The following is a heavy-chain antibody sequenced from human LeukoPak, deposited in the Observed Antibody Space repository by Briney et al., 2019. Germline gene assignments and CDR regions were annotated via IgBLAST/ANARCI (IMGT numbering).Heavy chain of an antibody. Sequence: GGSLRLSCAASGFTFSSYSMNWVRQAPGKGLEWVSYISSSSSTIYYADSVKGRFTISRDNAKNSLYLQMNSLRAEDTAVYYCARDKTAAGTSGKGGPLDYWGQGTLVTFSS. CDR3: ARDKTAAGTSGKGGPLDY. J-gene: IGHJ4*02. CDR2: ISSSSSTI. CDR1: GFTFSSYS. V-gene: IGHV3-48*04. D-gene: IGHD6-13*01.